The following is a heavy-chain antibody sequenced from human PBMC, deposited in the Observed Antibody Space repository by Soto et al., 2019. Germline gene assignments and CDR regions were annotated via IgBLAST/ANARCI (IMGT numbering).Heavy chain of an antibody. CDR2: IWYDGSNK. V-gene: IGHV3-33*01. CDR3: ARDLWQNLNYYYGMDV. D-gene: IGHD2-21*01. CDR1: GFTXXSYG. Sequence: GWSLRXXXAAXGFTXXSYGMHXVRQAXGKGLEWVGVIWYDGSNKYYADSVKGRFTISRDNSKNTLYLQMNSLRAEETAVYYCARDLWQNLNYYYGMDVWGQGTTVTVSS. J-gene: IGHJ6*02.